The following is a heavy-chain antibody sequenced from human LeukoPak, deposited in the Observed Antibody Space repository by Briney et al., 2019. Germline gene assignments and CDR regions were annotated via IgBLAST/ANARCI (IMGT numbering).Heavy chain of an antibody. D-gene: IGHD2-21*02. V-gene: IGHV3-53*01. CDR1: GFTVSSRY. CDR2: IHGDGST. Sequence: GGSLRLSCAASGFTVSSRYMSWVRQAPGKGLEWVSVIHGDGSTYYADSVKGRFTISRDNSKNTLYLQMNSLRAKDTAVYYCARGESSDCTCIDYWGQGTLVSVSS. CDR3: ARGESSDCTCIDY. J-gene: IGHJ4*02.